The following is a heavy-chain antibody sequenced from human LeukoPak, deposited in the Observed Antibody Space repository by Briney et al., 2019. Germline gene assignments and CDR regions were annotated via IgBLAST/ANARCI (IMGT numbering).Heavy chain of an antibody. J-gene: IGHJ4*02. CDR1: GFTFSDYN. Sequence: PGGSLRLSCAASGFTFSDYNMNWVRQAPGKAMEWVSSITSIGTYIFYADSVKGRFTISRDNAKNSLYLQMDSLGPEDTAVYYCARGRDLFDYWGQGTLVTVSS. V-gene: IGHV3-21*01. CDR2: ITSIGTYI. CDR3: ARGRDLFDY. D-gene: IGHD3-10*01.